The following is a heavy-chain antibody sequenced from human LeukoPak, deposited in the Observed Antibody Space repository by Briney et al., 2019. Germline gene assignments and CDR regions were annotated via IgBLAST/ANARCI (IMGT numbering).Heavy chain of an antibody. D-gene: IGHD5-12*01. V-gene: IGHV1-69*01. CDR1: GFTFSSYA. Sequence: GGSLRLSCAASGFTFSSYAISWVRQAPGQGLEWMGGIIPIFGTANYAQKFQGRVTITADESTSTAYMELSSLRSEDTAVYYCARGRGGYDSSSDKFDYWGQGTLVTVSS. J-gene: IGHJ4*02. CDR2: IIPIFGTA. CDR3: ARGRGGYDSSSDKFDY.